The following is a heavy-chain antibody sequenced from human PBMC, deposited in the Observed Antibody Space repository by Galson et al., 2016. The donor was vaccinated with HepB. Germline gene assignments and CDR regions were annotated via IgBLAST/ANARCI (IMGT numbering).Heavy chain of an antibody. J-gene: IGHJ6*03. V-gene: IGHV3-53*01. CDR2: VYSDGST. CDR1: GFTVSSNY. Sequence: SLRLSCAASGFTVSSNYLSWVRQAPGKGLEWVSIVYSDGSTYYSDSVRGRFTISRDNSNNIVYLKMNSLSAEETAVYFCAKNKATARVWGHYYYYMDVWGKGTTVTVSS. D-gene: IGHD3-16*01. CDR3: AKNKATARVWGHYYYYMDV.